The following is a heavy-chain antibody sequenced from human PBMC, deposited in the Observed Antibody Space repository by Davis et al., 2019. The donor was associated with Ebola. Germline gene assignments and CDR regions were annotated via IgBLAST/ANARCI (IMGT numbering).Heavy chain of an antibody. D-gene: IGHD4-17*01. CDR2: IAYDGSNN. V-gene: IGHV3-30*03. CDR3: STDRLPRTVTHPTY. Sequence: GESLNISCVASGFTFGHFGMHWVRQAPGKGLEWVAVIAYDGSNNYYSESLKGRFTISRDNSNNTVYLPMNILRPEDTALYYCSTDRLPRTVTHPTYWGHATLVTVSS. CDR1: GFTFGHFG. J-gene: IGHJ4*01.